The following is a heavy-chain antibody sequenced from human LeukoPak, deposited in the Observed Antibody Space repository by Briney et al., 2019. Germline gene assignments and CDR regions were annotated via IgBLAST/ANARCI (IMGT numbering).Heavy chain of an antibody. V-gene: IGHV4-38-2*02. CDR2: IYRSGST. J-gene: IGHJ4*02. CDR1: AYSISSGYD. D-gene: IGHD3-22*01. Sequence: SETLSLTCTVSAYSISSGYDWGWIRQPPGKGLQWIGTIYRSGSTYYNPSLKSRVTMSIDTSKNQFSLNLTSVTAADTAVYYCARGGRGYYDFLDYWGQGTLVTVSS. CDR3: ARGGRGYYDFLDY.